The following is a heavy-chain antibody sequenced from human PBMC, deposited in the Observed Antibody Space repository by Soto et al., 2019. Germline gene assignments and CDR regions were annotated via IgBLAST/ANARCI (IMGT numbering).Heavy chain of an antibody. V-gene: IGHV1-69*01. D-gene: IGHD3-22*01. CDR3: ARQFDYESSGYYYAY. Sequence: QVQLVQSGAEVKKPGSSVKVSCKASGGTISRYAIGWVRQAPGQGLEWMGGLIPMFATPYYAQKFQGRVSNRGDESTRTAYLDLSSLRSEDTAVYYCARQFDYESSGYYYAYWGQGTLVTVSS. J-gene: IGHJ4*02. CDR1: GGTISRYA. CDR2: LIPMFATP.